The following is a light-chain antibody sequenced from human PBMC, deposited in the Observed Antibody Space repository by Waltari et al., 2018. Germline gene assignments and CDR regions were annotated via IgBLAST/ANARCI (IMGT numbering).Light chain of an antibody. J-gene: IGKJ1*01. V-gene: IGKV1-39*01. CDR3: QQSSSTPPWT. Sequence: DIQMTQSPSSLSASVGDRVTITCRASQGLSIWLNWYQQKPGKAPKLLIYSTSRLQSGVPSRFSGSGSGTDFTLTISSLQPEDFATYYCQQSSSTPPWTFGQGTKVEIK. CDR1: QGLSIW. CDR2: STS.